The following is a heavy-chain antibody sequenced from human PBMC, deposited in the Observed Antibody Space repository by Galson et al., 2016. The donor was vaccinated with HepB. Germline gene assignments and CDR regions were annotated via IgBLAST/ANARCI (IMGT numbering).Heavy chain of an antibody. V-gene: IGHV3-74*01. D-gene: IGHD2-15*01. Sequence: SLRLSCAASGFTFSSYWMHWVRQAPGKGLVWVSRINSDGSSTSCADSVKGRFTISRDNAKNTVYLQMNSLRAEDTAVYYCGREHCSGGSCYLGYWGQGTLVTVSS. CDR3: GREHCSGGSCYLGY. CDR2: INSDGSST. J-gene: IGHJ4*02. CDR1: GFTFSSYW.